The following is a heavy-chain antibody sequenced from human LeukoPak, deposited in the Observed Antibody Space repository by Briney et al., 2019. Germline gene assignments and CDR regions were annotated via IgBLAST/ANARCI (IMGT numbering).Heavy chain of an antibody. D-gene: IGHD2-21*02. Sequence: GESLKISCKGSGYTFTSYWISWVRQMPGKGLELMGIIYPADSDTRYSPSFQGQVTISADKSINTAYLQWSSLKASDTAIYYCARRPNGDPFDYWGQGTLVTVSS. CDR2: IYPADSDT. CDR3: ARRPNGDPFDY. CDR1: GYTFTSYW. V-gene: IGHV5-51*01. J-gene: IGHJ4*02.